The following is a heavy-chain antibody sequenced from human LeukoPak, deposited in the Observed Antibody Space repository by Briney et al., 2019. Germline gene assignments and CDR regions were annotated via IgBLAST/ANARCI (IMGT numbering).Heavy chain of an antibody. J-gene: IGHJ4*02. V-gene: IGHV3-7*01. Sequence: PSETLSLTCTVSGGSISSYYWSWVRQAPGKGLEWVANIKQDGSEKYYVDSVKGRFTISRDNAKNSLYLQMNSLRAEDTAVYYCARDTIWYSSSWYHFDYWGQGTLVTVSS. CDR3: ARDTIWYSSSWYHFDY. D-gene: IGHD6-13*01. CDR2: IKQDGSEK. CDR1: GGSISSYY.